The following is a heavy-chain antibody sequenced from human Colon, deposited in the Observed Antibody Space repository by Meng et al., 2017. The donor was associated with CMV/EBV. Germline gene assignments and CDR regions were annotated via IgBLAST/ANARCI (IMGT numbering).Heavy chain of an antibody. CDR1: GYAFSSYY. J-gene: IGHJ4*02. CDR2: INPSGGST. Sequence: ASVKVSCKTSGYAFSSYYVHWVRQAPGQGLEWMGFINPSGGSTTYSEKLQGRVTMTRDTSTSTAYMDLRSLRSDDTAVYYCVRSLDDASGQFRDYWGQGTPVTVSS. V-gene: IGHV1-46*01. CDR3: VRSLDDASGQFRDY. D-gene: IGHD3-3*01.